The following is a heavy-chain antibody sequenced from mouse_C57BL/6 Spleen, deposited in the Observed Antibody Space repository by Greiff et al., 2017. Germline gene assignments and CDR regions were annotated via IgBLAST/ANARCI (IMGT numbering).Heavy chain of an antibody. CDR2: IDPEDGDT. D-gene: IGHD2-4*01. V-gene: IGHV14-2*01. Sequence: EVQLQQSGAELVKPGASVKLSCTASGFNITDYYMHWVKQRPEQGLEWIGRIDPEDGDTKYAPKFQGKATITADTSSNTAYLQLSSLTSEDTAVYYCATDYDEEYAMDYWGQGTSVTVAS. J-gene: IGHJ4*01. CDR1: GFNITDYY. CDR3: ATDYDEEYAMDY.